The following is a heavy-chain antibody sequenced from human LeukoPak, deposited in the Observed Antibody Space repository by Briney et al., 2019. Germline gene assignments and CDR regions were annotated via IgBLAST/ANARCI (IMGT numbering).Heavy chain of an antibody. Sequence: GASVKVSCKASGYTFTSYGISWVRQAPGQGLEWMGWISAYNGNTNYAQKLQGRVTMTTDTSTSTAYMELRSLRSDGTAVYYCATALWFRELQAASDIWGQGTMVTVSS. V-gene: IGHV1-18*01. D-gene: IGHD3-10*01. CDR1: GYTFTSYG. CDR3: ATALWFRELQAASDI. CDR2: ISAYNGNT. J-gene: IGHJ3*02.